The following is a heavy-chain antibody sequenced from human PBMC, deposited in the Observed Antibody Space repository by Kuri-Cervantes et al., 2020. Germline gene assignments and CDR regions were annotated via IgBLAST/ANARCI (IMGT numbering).Heavy chain of an antibody. CDR1: GFTFGNSD. CDR2: IGAGGDT. Sequence: GESLKISCAASGFTFGNSDMHWVRQATGKGLEWVSAIGAGGDTYYPGSVKGRFTISRDNAKNSLYLQMNSLRAEDTALYYCAKDITAAAGVYYYYGMDVWGQGTTVTVSS. D-gene: IGHD6-13*01. J-gene: IGHJ6*02. CDR3: AKDITAAAGVYYYYGMDV. V-gene: IGHV3-13*01.